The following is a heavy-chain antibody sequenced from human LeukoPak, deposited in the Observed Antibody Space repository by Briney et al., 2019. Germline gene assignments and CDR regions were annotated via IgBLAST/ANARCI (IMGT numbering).Heavy chain of an antibody. Sequence: TGGSLRLSCAGSVFTFSSCVMSWVRQAPGKGLEWMSAISGSGGSTYYADSVKGRFTISRDNSKNTLYLQMNSLRAEDTAVYYCAKDGGGYCSGGSCIGWGQGTLVTVSS. CDR2: ISGSGGST. CDR1: VFTFSSCV. V-gene: IGHV3-23*01. J-gene: IGHJ4*02. D-gene: IGHD2-15*01. CDR3: AKDGGGYCSGGSCIG.